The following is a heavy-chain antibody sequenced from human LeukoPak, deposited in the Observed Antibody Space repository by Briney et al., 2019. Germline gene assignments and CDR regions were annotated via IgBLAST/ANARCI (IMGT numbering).Heavy chain of an antibody. CDR2: SIPIFVTP. J-gene: IGHJ3*02. CDR3: ARGKTYYDNSGEAFAM. V-gene: IGHV1-69*13. Sequence: AAVQVTCKACGGTLRSYSFSWVGQAPGQGLEWIGGSIPIFVTPRQSQKLQGRVTLPSDESPRTADTAWSSLRCEDTAAYYCARGKTYYDNSGEAFAMWGQRTMVTVSS. D-gene: IGHD3-16*01. CDR1: GGTLRSYS.